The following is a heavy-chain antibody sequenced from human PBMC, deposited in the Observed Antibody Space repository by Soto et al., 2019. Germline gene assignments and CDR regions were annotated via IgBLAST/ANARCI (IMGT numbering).Heavy chain of an antibody. J-gene: IGHJ6*03. Sequence: ETLSLTCAVYGGSFSGYYWSWIRQPPGKGLEWIGEINHSGSTNYNPSLKSRVTISVDTSKNQFSLKLSSVTAADTAVYYCARSGYSSSWYYYYYMDVWGKGTTVTVSS. V-gene: IGHV4-34*01. CDR1: GGSFSGYY. CDR3: ARSGYSSSWYYYYYMDV. CDR2: INHSGST. D-gene: IGHD6-13*01.